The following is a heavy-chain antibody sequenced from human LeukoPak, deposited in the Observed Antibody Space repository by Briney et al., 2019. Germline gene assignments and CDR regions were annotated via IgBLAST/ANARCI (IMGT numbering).Heavy chain of an antibody. CDR1: GFTFSSYA. D-gene: IGHD3-22*01. Sequence: PGGSLRLSCAASGFTFSSYAMHWVRQAPGKGLEYVSAISSNGGSTYYANSVKGRFTISRDNSKNTLYLQMGSLRAEDMAVYYCARENLMIVGVDAFDIWGQGTMVTVSS. V-gene: IGHV3-64*01. CDR2: ISSNGGST. J-gene: IGHJ3*02. CDR3: ARENLMIVGVDAFDI.